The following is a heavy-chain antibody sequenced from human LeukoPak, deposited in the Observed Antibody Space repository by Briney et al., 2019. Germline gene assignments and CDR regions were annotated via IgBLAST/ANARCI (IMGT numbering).Heavy chain of an antibody. J-gene: IGHJ4*02. CDR3: ARYYDFWSGYYRGIDY. D-gene: IGHD3-3*01. CDR1: GFTFSSYW. Sequence: GGSLRLSCAASGFTFSSYWMSWVRQAPGKGLEWVANIKQDGSEKYYVDSVKGRFTISRDNAKNSLYLQMNSLRAEDTAVYDCARYYDFWSGYYRGIDYWGQGTLVTVSS. V-gene: IGHV3-7*01. CDR2: IKQDGSEK.